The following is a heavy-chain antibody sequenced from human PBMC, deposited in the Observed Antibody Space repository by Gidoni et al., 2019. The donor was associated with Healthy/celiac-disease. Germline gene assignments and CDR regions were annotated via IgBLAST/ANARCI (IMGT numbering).Heavy chain of an antibody. CDR3: ARDLTVYGSGSYLMPPGFDY. Sequence: QVQLVESGGGVVQPGRSLRLSCAASGFTFSSYAMHWVRQAPGKGLEWVAVISYDGSNKYYADSVKGRFTISRDNSKNTLYLQMNSLRAEDTAVYYCARDLTVYGSGSYLMPPGFDYWGQGTLVTVSS. D-gene: IGHD3-10*01. V-gene: IGHV3-30*01. J-gene: IGHJ4*02. CDR1: GFTFSSYA. CDR2: ISYDGSNK.